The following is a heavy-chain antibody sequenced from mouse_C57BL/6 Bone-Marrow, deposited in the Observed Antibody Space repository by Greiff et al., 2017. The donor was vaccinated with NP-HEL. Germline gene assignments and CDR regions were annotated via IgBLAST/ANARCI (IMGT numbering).Heavy chain of an antibody. CDR3: TTPPYYSNFYFDY. CDR1: GFNIKDDY. D-gene: IGHD2-5*01. V-gene: IGHV14-4*01. J-gene: IGHJ2*01. Sequence: EVKLMESGAELVRPGASVKLSCTASGFNIKDDYMHWVKQRPEQGLEWIGWIDPENGDTEYASKFQGKATITADTSANPAYLQLSILTSEDTSVYYCTTPPYYSNFYFDYWGQGTTLTVSS. CDR2: IDPENGDT.